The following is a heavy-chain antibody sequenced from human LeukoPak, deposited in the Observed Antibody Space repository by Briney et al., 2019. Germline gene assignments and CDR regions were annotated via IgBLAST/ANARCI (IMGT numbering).Heavy chain of an antibody. CDR1: GFTFSNYD. CDR3: ARGFGITFGRVSTIAFDI. Sequence: PGGSLRLSCVASGFTFSNYDIHWVRRASGEGLEWVSGIGTAGDTYYPDSVKGRFTISRENAKSSAYLQMNRLRAGDTAVYYCARGFGITFGRVSTIAFDIWGQGTKVIVSS. V-gene: IGHV3-13*01. CDR2: IGTAGDT. D-gene: IGHD3-16*01. J-gene: IGHJ3*02.